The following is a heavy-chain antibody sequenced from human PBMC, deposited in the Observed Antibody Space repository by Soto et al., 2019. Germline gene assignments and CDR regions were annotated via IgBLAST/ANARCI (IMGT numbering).Heavy chain of an antibody. CDR3: AKDHGELRYFDWSPDY. CDR2: IKQHGSRR. D-gene: IGHD3-9*01. CDR1: GFTFSSYW. J-gene: IGHJ4*02. V-gene: IGHV3-7*05. Sequence: HPGGSLRLSCAASGFTFSSYWMSWVRQAPGKGLEWVANIKQHGSRRWYVDSVKGRFTISRDNSKNTLYLQMNSLRAEDTAVYYCAKDHGELRYFDWSPDYWGQGTLVTVSS.